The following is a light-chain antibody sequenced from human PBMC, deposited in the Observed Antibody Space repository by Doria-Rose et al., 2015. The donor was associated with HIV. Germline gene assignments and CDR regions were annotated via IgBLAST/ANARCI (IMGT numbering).Light chain of an antibody. V-gene: IGKV3-20*01. CDR3: HQYGTSWT. CDR1: QSLSSTY. J-gene: IGKJ1*01. Sequence: TQSPGTLSLSPGERATLSCSASQSLSSTYLAWYQQKPGQAPSLLIYDGSTRATGIPDRFSASGSGTDFTLTINRLEPDDFALYYCHQYGTSWTFGQGTKVEI. CDR2: DGS.